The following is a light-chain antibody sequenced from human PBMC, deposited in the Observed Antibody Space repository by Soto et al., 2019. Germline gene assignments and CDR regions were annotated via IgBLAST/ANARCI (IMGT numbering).Light chain of an antibody. CDR1: QGIRND. Sequence: AIQMTQSPASRSASVGNRVTITCRASQGIRNDLGWYQQIPGKAPKLLIYAASSLQSGVPSRFSGSGSGTDFTLTISSLQPEDFATYYCLQDYNYPLTFGGGTKVDNK. J-gene: IGKJ4*01. V-gene: IGKV1-6*01. CDR3: LQDYNYPLT. CDR2: AAS.